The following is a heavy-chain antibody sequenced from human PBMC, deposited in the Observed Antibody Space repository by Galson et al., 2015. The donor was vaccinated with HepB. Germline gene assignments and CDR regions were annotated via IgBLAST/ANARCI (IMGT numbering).Heavy chain of an antibody. CDR2: FDPEDGET. J-gene: IGHJ4*02. CDR3: ATEGTADYGSGSFFDY. V-gene: IGHV1-24*01. D-gene: IGHD3-10*01. Sequence: SVKVSCKVSGYTLTELSMHWVRQAPGKGLEWMGGFDPEDGETIYAQKFQGRVTMTEDTSTDTAYMELSSLRSEDTAVYYCATEGTADYGSGSFFDYWGQGTLVTVSS. CDR1: GYTLTELS.